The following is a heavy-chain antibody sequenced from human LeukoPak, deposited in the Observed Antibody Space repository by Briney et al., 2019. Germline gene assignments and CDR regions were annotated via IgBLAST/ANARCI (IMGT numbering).Heavy chain of an antibody. V-gene: IGHV3-15*01. J-gene: IGHJ4*02. CDR2: IKSEISGGTT. D-gene: IGHD6-19*01. CDR1: GFTFSHAW. CDR3: TTDHYIAVTGAAKFDY. Sequence: GGSLRLSCAASGFTFSHAWMTWVRQAPGKWVEWVGRIKSEISGGTTDYAAPVKGRFTISRDDSRNTLYLQMNSLKTEDTAVYYCTTDHYIAVTGAAKFDYWGQGTLVTVSS.